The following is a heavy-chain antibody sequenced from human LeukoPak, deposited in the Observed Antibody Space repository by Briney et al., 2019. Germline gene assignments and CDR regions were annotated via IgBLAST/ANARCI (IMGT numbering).Heavy chain of an antibody. CDR3: ARRAGAYSHPYDY. D-gene: IGHD4/OR15-4a*01. CDR2: IYSDNT. CDR1: GFTVSSNS. J-gene: IGHJ4*02. V-gene: IGHV3-53*01. Sequence: GGSLRLSGTISGFTVSSNSMSWVRQAPGKGLEWVSFIYSDNTHYSDSVKGRFTISRGNSKNTLYLQMNSLRAEDTAVYYCARRAGAYSHPYDYWGQGTLVTVSS.